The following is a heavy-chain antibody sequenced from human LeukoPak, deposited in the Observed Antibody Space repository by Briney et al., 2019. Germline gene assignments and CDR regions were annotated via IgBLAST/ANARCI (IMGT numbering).Heavy chain of an antibody. J-gene: IGHJ4*02. Sequence: SETLSLTCAVYGGSFSGYYWSWIRQPPGKGLEWIGEINHSGSTYYIPSLKSRVTISVDTSKNQFSLKLSSVTAADTAVYYCARLEQQQLVDYWGQGTLVTVSS. CDR2: INHSGST. V-gene: IGHV4-34*01. CDR1: GGSFSGYY. CDR3: ARLEQQQLVDY. D-gene: IGHD6-13*01.